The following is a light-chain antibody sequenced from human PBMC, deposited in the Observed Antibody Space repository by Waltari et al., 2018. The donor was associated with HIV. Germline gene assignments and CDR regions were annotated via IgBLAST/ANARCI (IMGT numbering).Light chain of an antibody. CDR2: RNN. Sequence: QSVLTQPPSASGTPGQRVTISCSGSSSNLGNNYVSWYQQLPGTAPKLLIYRNNQRPSGVPDRFSGSKSDTSASLAISGLRSEDEADYFCATWDDSLSGPVFGGGTKLTVL. CDR3: ATWDDSLSGPV. J-gene: IGLJ3*02. V-gene: IGLV1-47*01. CDR1: SSNLGNNY.